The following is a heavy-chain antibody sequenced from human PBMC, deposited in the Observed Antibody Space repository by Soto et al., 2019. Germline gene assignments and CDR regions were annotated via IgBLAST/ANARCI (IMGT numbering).Heavy chain of an antibody. Sequence: PSETLSLTCTVSGGSISSGGYYWSWIRQHPGKGLEWIGYIYYSGSTYYNPSLKSRVTISVDTSKNQFSLKLSSVTAADTAVYYCARDGGVGYGMDVWGQGTTVTVSS. V-gene: IGHV4-31*03. J-gene: IGHJ6*02. CDR1: GGSISSGGYY. CDR3: ARDGGVGYGMDV. D-gene: IGHD3-3*01. CDR2: IYYSGST.